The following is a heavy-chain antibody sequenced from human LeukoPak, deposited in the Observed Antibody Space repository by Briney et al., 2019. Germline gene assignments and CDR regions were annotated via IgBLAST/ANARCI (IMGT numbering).Heavy chain of an antibody. D-gene: IGHD3-10*01. Sequence: SETLSLTCTVSGGSITSDASYWGWIRQPPGKGLEWIGYIYYTGSTYYDPSLKSRLTMSVDTSKNQFCLKLSPVTAAYTAVYYCAGEKYYYDSGSALDYWGQGTLVTVSS. CDR3: AGEKYYYDSGSALDY. CDR2: IYYTGST. CDR1: GGSITSDASY. V-gene: IGHV4-30-4*01. J-gene: IGHJ4*02.